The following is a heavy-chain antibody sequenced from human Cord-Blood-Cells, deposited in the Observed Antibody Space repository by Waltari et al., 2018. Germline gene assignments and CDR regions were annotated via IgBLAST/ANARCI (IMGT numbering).Heavy chain of an antibody. V-gene: IGHV1-2*02. CDR2: INPNRGGT. Sequence: QVQLVQSGAEVKKPGASVKVSCKASGYTFTGYYMHWVRQAPGQGLEWMGWINPNRGGTNYAQKFQGRVHMTRDTSISTAYMELSRLRSDDTAVYYCARDGLSEEGGSYYFAFDIWGQGTMVTVSS. J-gene: IGHJ3*02. CDR3: ARDGLSEEGGSYYFAFDI. D-gene: IGHD1-26*01. CDR1: GYTFTGYY.